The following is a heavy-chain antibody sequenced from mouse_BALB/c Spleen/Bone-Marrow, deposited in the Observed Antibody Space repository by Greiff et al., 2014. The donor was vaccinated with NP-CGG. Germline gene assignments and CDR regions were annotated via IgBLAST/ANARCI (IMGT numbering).Heavy chain of an antibody. D-gene: IGHD3-3*01. CDR2: ISSGSSTI. V-gene: IGHV5-17*02. CDR1: GFTFSSFG. J-gene: IGHJ4*01. CDR3: TRSGTLGAMDY. Sequence: EVQRVESGGGLVQPGGSRKLSCAASGFTFSSFGVHWVRQAPEKGLEWVAYISSGSSTIYYADTMKGRFTISRDNPKNTLFLQMTSLRSEDTAMYYCTRSGTLGAMDYWGQGTSVTVSS.